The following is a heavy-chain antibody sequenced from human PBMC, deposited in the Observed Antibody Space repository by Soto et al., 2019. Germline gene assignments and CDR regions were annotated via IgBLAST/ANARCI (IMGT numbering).Heavy chain of an antibody. CDR3: ARPRFRINYYYGMDV. J-gene: IGHJ6*02. Sequence: PXGSLRLSCAAAGCTLRSYAMHWVRKAPGKGLEWVAVISYDGSNKYYADSVKGRFTISRDNSKNTLYLQMNSLRAEDTAVYYYARPRFRINYYYGMDVWGQGPTVTVSS. V-gene: IGHV3-30-3*01. D-gene: IGHD3-3*01. CDR2: ISYDGSNK. CDR1: GCTLRSYA.